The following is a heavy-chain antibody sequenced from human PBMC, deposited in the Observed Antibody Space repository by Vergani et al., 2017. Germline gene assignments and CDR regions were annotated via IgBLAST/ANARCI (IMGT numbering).Heavy chain of an antibody. CDR1: GGSISSGGYY. D-gene: IGHD6-6*01. J-gene: IGHJ6*03. CDR3: ARIRLAARPWGDYYYYMDV. CDR2: IYYSGST. Sequence: QVQLQESGPGLVKPSQTLSLTCTVSGGSISSGGYYWSWIRQHPGKGLEWIGYIYYSGSTYYNPSLKSRVTISVDTSKNQFSLKLSSVTAADTAVYYCARIRLAARPWGDYYYYMDVGGKGTTVTVSS. V-gene: IGHV4-31*03.